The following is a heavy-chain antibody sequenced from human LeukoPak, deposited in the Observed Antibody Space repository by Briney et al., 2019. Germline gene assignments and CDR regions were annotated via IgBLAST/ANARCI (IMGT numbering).Heavy chain of an antibody. Sequence: GGSLRPSCAASGFTFSSYSMNWVRQAPGKGLEWVSSISSSSSYIYYADSVKGRLTISRDNAKNSLYLQMNSLRAEDTAVYYCAPGGRGDYWGQGTLVTVSS. J-gene: IGHJ4*02. CDR3: APGGRGDY. CDR2: ISSSSSYI. D-gene: IGHD3-16*01. V-gene: IGHV3-21*01. CDR1: GFTFSSYS.